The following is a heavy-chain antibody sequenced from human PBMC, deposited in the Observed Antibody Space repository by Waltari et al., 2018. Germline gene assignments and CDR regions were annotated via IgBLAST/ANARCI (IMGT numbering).Heavy chain of an antibody. J-gene: IGHJ4*02. CDR1: GFTFSSSA. CDR3: AKDRVFGLRAYGGFDY. CDR2: ISGSGGST. V-gene: IGHV3-23*04. D-gene: IGHD4-17*01. Sequence: EVQLVEYGGGLVQTGGSLRLSCAASGFTFSSSAMSWVRTAPGKGLEWVSAISGSGGSTYYADSVKGRFTISRDNSKNTLYLQMNSLRAEDTAVYYCAKDRVFGLRAYGGFDYWGQGTLVTVSS.